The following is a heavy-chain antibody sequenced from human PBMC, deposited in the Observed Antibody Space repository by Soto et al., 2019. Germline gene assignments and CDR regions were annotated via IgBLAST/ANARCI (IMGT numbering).Heavy chain of an antibody. CDR3: AKDLPSTPPKGYYYGMDV. CDR2: ISYDGSNK. Sequence: LRLSCAASGFTFSNYGMHWVRQAPGKGLEWVAVISYDGSNKYYADSVKGRFTISRDNSKNTLYLQMNSLRAEDTAVYYCAKDLPSTPPKGYYYGMDVWGQGTTVTVSS. J-gene: IGHJ6*02. V-gene: IGHV3-30*18. D-gene: IGHD6-6*01. CDR1: GFTFSNYG.